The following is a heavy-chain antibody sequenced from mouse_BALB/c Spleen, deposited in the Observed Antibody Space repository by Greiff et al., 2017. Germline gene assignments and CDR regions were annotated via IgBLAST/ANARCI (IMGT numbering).Heavy chain of an antibody. Sequence: QVQLQQSGAELVRPGTSVKVSCKASGYAFTNYLIEWVKQRPGQGLEWIGVINPGSGGTNYNEKFKGKATLTADKSSSTAYMQLSSLTSDDSAVYFSARHGYYAGYYFDYWGQGTTLTVSS. CDR1: GYAFTNYL. V-gene: IGHV1-54*01. J-gene: IGHJ2*01. D-gene: IGHD2-3*01. CDR2: INPGSGGT. CDR3: ARHGYYAGYYFDY.